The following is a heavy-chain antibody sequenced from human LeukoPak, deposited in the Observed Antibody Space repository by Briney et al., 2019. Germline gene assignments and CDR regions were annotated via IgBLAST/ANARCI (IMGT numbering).Heavy chain of an antibody. V-gene: IGHV4-30-2*01. CDR2: IYHSGST. CDR1: GGSISSGGYS. CDR3: AATTDIYDY. J-gene: IGHJ4*02. Sequence: SETLSLTCAVSGGSISSGGYSWSWIRQPPGQGLEWIGYIYHSGSTYYNPSLKSRVTISVDRSKNQFSLKLSSVTAADTAVYYCAATTDIYDYWGQGTLVTVSP. D-gene: IGHD4-11*01.